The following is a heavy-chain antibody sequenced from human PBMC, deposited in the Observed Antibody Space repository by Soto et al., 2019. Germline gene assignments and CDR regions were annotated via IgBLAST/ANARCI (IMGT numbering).Heavy chain of an antibody. D-gene: IGHD1-26*01. V-gene: IGHV3-23*01. J-gene: IGHJ4*02. CDR3: AKGAAQYFDY. CDR1: GFSFGTYA. CDR2: ISGGIGST. Sequence: EVQLLESGGGLVQPGGSLRLSCVASGFSFGTYAMTWVRQVPGKGLEWVSTISGGIGSTFYADSVKGRFTLSRDISKKMLFLHMNGLRGEDTGTYYCAKGAAQYFDYWGRGTLVTVSS.